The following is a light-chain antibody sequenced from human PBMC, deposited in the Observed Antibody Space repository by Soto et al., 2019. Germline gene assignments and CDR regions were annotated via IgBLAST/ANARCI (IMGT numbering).Light chain of an antibody. V-gene: IGLV2-14*01. CDR3: SSFTSSRIYV. Sequence: QSVLTQPASVSGSPGQSITISCTGTSSDVGGYNYVSWFQLHPGKAPKLMVYEVSNRPSGISSRFSGSKSGNTASLTISGLQAEDEADYYCSSFTSSRIYVFGPGTKVTV. CDR1: SSDVGGYNY. CDR2: EVS. J-gene: IGLJ1*01.